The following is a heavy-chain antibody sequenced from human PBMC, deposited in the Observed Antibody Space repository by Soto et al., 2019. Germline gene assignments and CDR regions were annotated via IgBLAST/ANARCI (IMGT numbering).Heavy chain of an antibody. D-gene: IGHD6-6*01. Sequence: SETLSLTCSVSGGSINSGGYYWSWIRQPPGKGLEWIGYIYYSGSTYYNPSLKSRVTISVDTSKNQFSLKLSSVTAADTAVYYCARRRAASPGWFDPWGQGTLVTVSS. J-gene: IGHJ5*02. CDR1: GGSINSGGYY. CDR2: IYYSGST. V-gene: IGHV4-30-4*01. CDR3: ARRRAASPGWFDP.